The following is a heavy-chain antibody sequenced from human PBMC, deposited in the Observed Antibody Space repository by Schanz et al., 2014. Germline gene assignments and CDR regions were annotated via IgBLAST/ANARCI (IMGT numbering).Heavy chain of an antibody. V-gene: IGHV3-21*01. CDR1: GFSFSTYS. CDR3: ARDRQQLVGRIGYYYGMDV. D-gene: IGHD6-13*01. J-gene: IGHJ6*02. Sequence: EAQLVESGGGLVKPGGSLRLSCAASGFSFSTYSMNWVRQAPGKGLEWVSSISSSSSFIYYADSVKGRFTISRDNAKNSLYLQMNSLRAEDTAVYYCARDRQQLVGRIGYYYGMDVWGQGTTVTVSS. CDR2: ISSSSSFI.